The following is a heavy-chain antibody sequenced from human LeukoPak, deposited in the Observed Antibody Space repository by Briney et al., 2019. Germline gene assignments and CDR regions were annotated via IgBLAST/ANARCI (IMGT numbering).Heavy chain of an antibody. CDR3: AKTLVATTYYFDY. D-gene: IGHD5-12*01. CDR1: GFTFSTFA. CDR2: ISGSGGST. J-gene: IGHJ4*02. V-gene: IGHV3-23*01. Sequence: GGSLRLSCAASGFTFSTFAMSWVLQAPGKGLQWVSSISGSGGSTYYADSVKGRFTISRDNSKNTLYLQMNSLRAEDTAVYYCAKTLVATTYYFDYWGQGTLVTVSS.